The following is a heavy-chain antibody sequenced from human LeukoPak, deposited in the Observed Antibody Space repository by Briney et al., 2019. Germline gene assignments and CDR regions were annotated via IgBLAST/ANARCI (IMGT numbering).Heavy chain of an antibody. CDR2: VNLQGFT. V-gene: IGHV4-4*02. J-gene: IGHJ4*02. Sequence: PSETLSLTCGVSGGSVTSTNYWTWVRQPPGKGLEWIGEVNLQGFTNYNPSLMGRVAISVDTFENHISLQLTSVTAADTAVYYCARDGRDTSALYNPLRFDYWGQGTLVTVSS. CDR3: ARDGRDTSALYNPLRFDY. D-gene: IGHD1-1*01. CDR1: GGSVTSTNY.